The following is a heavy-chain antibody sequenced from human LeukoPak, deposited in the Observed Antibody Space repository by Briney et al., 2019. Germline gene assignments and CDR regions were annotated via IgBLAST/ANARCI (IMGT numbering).Heavy chain of an antibody. J-gene: IGHJ4*02. CDR3: ARHYLGGNYPDYFNH. CDR1: GGSISSSYHY. V-gene: IGHV4-39*01. CDR2: IYYSGST. Sequence: PSETLSLTCTVSGGSISSSYHYWGWIRQPPGKGLEWIGSIYYSGSTYYNPSLKSRVTISVDTSKNQFSLKLRSVTAADTALYSCARHYLGGNYPDYFNHWGQGTLVTVSS. D-gene: IGHD1-26*01.